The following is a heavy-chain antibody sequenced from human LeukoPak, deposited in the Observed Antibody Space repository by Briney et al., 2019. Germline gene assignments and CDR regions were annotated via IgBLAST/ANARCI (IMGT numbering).Heavy chain of an antibody. J-gene: IGHJ6*03. Sequence: SETLSLTCGVYGGSFSGYYWSWIRQPPGKGLEWIGEINDSGRSNYKSSLKSRVTISEDTSKNQFSLKLSSVTAADTAVYYCARHGADIVGATLYYYYYMDVWGKGTTVTISS. CDR1: GGSFSGYY. CDR2: INDSGRS. CDR3: ARHGADIVGATLYYYYYMDV. D-gene: IGHD1-26*01. V-gene: IGHV4-34*01.